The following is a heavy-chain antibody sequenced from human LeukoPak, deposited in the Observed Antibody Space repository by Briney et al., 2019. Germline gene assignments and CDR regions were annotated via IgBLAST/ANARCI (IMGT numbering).Heavy chain of an antibody. CDR1: GYTFTSYG. Sequence: ASVKVSCKASGYTFTSYGISWVRQAPGQGLEWMGWISAYNGNTNYAQKLQGRATMTTDTSTSTAYMELRSLRSDDTAVYYCARGGGVEIAARKTTVNDYWGQGTLVTVSS. J-gene: IGHJ4*02. V-gene: IGHV1-18*01. CDR3: ARGGGVEIAARKTTVNDY. D-gene: IGHD3-16*01. CDR2: ISAYNGNT.